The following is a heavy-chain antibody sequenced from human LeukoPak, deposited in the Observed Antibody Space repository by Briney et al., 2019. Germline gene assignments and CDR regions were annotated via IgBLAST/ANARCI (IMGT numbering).Heavy chain of an antibody. V-gene: IGHV3-30*18. D-gene: IGHD2-2*01. Sequence: PGRSLRLPCAASGFIFSSYGMHWVRQAPGKGLEWVAVISYDGSNKYYADSVKGRFTISRDNSKNTLYLQMNSLRAEDTAVYYCAKDSYCSSTSCYSDGMDVWGQGTTVTVSS. CDR3: AKDSYCSSTSCYSDGMDV. CDR1: GFIFSSYG. J-gene: IGHJ6*02. CDR2: ISYDGSNK.